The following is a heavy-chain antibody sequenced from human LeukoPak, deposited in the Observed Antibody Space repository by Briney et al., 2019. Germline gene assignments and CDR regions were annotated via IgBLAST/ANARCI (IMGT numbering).Heavy chain of an antibody. D-gene: IGHD6-13*01. J-gene: IGHJ4*02. CDR3: ARIAGTWYSEYYFDY. CDR2: IDWDDVK. V-gene: IGHV2-70*11. CDR1: GFSLSTSGMC. Sequence: SGPTLVNPTQTLTLTCTFSGFSLSTSGMCVSWIRQPPGKALEWLARIDWDDVKYYGTSLKTRLTISKDTSKNQVVLTMTNMDPVDTATYYCARIAGTWYSEYYFDYWGQGTLVTVSS.